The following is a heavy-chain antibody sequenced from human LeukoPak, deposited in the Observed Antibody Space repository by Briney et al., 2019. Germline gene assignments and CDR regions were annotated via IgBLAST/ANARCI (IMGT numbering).Heavy chain of an antibody. CDR2: ISNSASTS. D-gene: IGHD3-3*02. V-gene: IGHV3-11*01. Sequence: GGSLSLSCAASGFTFSDYSMTWIRQAPGKGLEWVSYISNSASTSYYADSVKDRFTTSRDKAMNSLYLQMNSLKAEDTAVYFCARSGHWSARYYYYLDVWGKGTTVTVSS. CDR3: ARSGHWSARYYYYLDV. J-gene: IGHJ6*03. CDR1: GFTFSDYS.